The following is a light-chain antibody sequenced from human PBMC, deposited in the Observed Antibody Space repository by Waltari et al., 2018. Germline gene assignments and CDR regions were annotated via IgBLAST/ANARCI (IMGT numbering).Light chain of an antibody. CDR3: QQYDGSVVT. CDR1: QIITGSW. J-gene: IGKJ4*01. V-gene: IGKV3-20*01. CDR2: GAS. Sequence: EIVLTQSPGTLSLSPGERVILSCRDSQIITGSWLTWYRQKPGQAPRLLIYGASTRAPGIPDRFSGGGSGADFTLTISRREPEDSAVYYCQQYDGSVVTFGGGTKVEIK.